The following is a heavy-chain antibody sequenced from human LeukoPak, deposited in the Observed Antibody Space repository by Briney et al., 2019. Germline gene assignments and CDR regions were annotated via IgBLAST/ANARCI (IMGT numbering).Heavy chain of an antibody. CDR2: ISYDGSNT. CDR3: AKEYSISWPYYFDY. J-gene: IGHJ4*02. Sequence: PGGSLRLSCAASGIIFSSSGVHWVRQAPGKGLEWVAVISYDGSNTYYGDSVRGRFTISRDNSKDTVFLQMNSLRPEDTAVYYCAKEYSISWPYYFDYWGQGILVTVSS. CDR1: GIIFSSSG. V-gene: IGHV3-30*18. D-gene: IGHD6-13*01.